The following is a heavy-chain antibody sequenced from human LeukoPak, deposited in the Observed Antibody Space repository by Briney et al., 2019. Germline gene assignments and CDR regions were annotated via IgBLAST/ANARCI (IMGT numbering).Heavy chain of an antibody. CDR3: ARDLATMVRGVAYYYMDV. V-gene: IGHV3-30*03. CDR2: ISYDGSNK. Sequence: GRSLRLSCVGSGFTFRDYGMHWVRQAPGKGLEWVAVISYDGSNKYYANSVKGRFTISRDNSKNTLYLQMGSLRAEDMAVYYCARDLATMVRGVAYYYMDVWGKGTTVTVSS. J-gene: IGHJ6*03. D-gene: IGHD3-10*01. CDR1: GFTFRDYG.